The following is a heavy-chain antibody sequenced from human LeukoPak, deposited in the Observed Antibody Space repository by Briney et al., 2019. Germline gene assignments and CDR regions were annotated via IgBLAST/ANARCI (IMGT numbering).Heavy chain of an antibody. D-gene: IGHD3-3*01. CDR2: ISWNSGSI. Sequence: GGSLRLSCAASGFTFDDYAMHWVRQAPGKGLEWVSGISWNSGSIGYADSVKGRFTISRDNSKNTLYLQMNSLRAEDTAVYYCAKSPYYDFWSGNYFDYWGQGTLVTVSS. CDR1: GFTFDDYA. CDR3: AKSPYYDFWSGNYFDY. V-gene: IGHV3-9*01. J-gene: IGHJ4*02.